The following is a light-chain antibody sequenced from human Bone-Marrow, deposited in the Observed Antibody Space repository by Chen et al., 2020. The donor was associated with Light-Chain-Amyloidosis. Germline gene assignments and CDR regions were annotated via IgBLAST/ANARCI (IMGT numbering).Light chain of an antibody. Sequence: SYVLTQPSSVSVAPGQTATIACGGNNIGSTSVHWYQQTPGQAPLLVVYDDSDRPSGIPERLSGYNSGHTATLTISRGEAGDEADYYCQVWDRSSDRPVFGGGTKLTVL. CDR2: DDS. CDR1: NIGSTS. CDR3: QVWDRSSDRPV. V-gene: IGLV3-21*02. J-gene: IGLJ3*02.